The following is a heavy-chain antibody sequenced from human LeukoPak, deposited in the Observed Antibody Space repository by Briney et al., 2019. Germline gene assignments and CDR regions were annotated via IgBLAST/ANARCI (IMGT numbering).Heavy chain of an antibody. CDR2: ISYDGTNK. J-gene: IGHJ4*02. D-gene: IGHD5-12*01. V-gene: IGHV3-30*04. Sequence: GGSLRLSCAASGITFSRSAMHWVRQAPGKGLEWVAIISYDGTNKYYLDSVKGRFTISRDNSKNTLYLQMDSLRAEDTAVYYCTRGTVPGLATTYGTYFDSWGQGTLVTVSS. CDR1: GITFSRSA. CDR3: TRGTVPGLATTYGTYFDS.